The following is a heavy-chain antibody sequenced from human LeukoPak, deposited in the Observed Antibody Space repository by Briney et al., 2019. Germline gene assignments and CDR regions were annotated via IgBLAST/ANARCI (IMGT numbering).Heavy chain of an antibody. V-gene: IGHV4-59*08. CDR3: ARQYCSSASCYDYYYYGMDV. CDR2: IYYSGST. D-gene: IGHD2-2*01. CDR1: GGSISSYY. J-gene: IGHJ6*02. Sequence: SETLSLTCTVSGGSISSYYWSWIRQPPGKGLEWIGYIYYSGSTNYNPSLKSRVTISVDTSKNQFSLKLSSVTAADTAVYYCARQYCSSASCYDYYYYGMDVWGQRTTVAVSS.